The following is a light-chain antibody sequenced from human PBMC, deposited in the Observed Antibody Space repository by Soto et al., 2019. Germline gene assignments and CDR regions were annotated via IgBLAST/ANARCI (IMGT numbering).Light chain of an antibody. CDR2: AAS. J-gene: IGKJ1*01. V-gene: IGKV1-39*01. CDR1: QSITNY. Sequence: DIQMTQSPSSLSTSVGDRVTITCRASQSITNYLNWYQQKPGRVPKLLIYAASRLQSGVPSSFSGSGSGTDFTLTISSLQPEDFATYYCQQSYITPWTFGQGTKVEIK. CDR3: QQSYITPWT.